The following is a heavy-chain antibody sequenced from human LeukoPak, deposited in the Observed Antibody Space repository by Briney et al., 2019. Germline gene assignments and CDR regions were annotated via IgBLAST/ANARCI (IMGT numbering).Heavy chain of an antibody. CDR2: IDPGDSFT. V-gene: IGHV5-10-1*01. D-gene: IGHD2-8*02. J-gene: IGHJ4*02. CDR1: GYSFSSYW. CDR3: ARDGGGVSSWISH. Sequence: KSGESLKISCKGSGYSFSSYWISWVRQMPGKGLEWMGRIDPGDSFTKYRPSLEGRVTISADKSLSTVYLQWSSLKASDTAIYYCARDGGGVSSWISHWGQGTLVTVSS.